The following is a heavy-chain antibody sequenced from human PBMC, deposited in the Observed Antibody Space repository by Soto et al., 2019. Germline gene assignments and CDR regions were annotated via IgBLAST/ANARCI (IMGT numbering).Heavy chain of an antibody. CDR2: IWYDGSNK. V-gene: IGHV3-33*01. D-gene: IGHD4-17*01. CDR1: GFTFSSYG. CDR3: ARVQYGDYGDYFDY. J-gene: IGHJ4*02. Sequence: QVQLVESGGGVVQPGRSLRLSCAASGFTFSSYGMHWVRQAPGKGLEWVAVIWYDGSNKYYADSVKGRFTISRDNSKNTLYLQMNSLSAEDTAVYYCARVQYGDYGDYFDYWGQGTLVTVSS.